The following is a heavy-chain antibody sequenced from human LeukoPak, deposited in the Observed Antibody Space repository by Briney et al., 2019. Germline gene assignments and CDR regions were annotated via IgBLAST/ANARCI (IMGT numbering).Heavy chain of an antibody. V-gene: IGHV3-23*01. Sequence: GGSLRLSCAASGFTFSSYAMSWVRQAPGKGLEWVSAISGSGGSTYYADSVKGRFTISRDNSKNTLYLQMNRLRTEDTAVYYCAKDRKPKSVAGTGSYFYYWGQGTLVTVSS. CDR1: GFTFSSYA. CDR2: ISGSGGST. CDR3: AKDRKPKSVAGTGSYFYY. D-gene: IGHD6-19*01. J-gene: IGHJ4*02.